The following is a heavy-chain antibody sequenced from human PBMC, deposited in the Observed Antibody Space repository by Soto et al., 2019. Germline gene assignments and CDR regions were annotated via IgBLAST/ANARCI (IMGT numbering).Heavy chain of an antibody. CDR3: ARGRKGFSSSCYVD. V-gene: IGHV4-34*01. CDR1: GGSFSGYY. D-gene: IGHD6-13*01. J-gene: IGHJ4*02. Sequence: QVQLQQWGAGLLKPSETLSLTCAVYGGSFSGYYWTWIRQPPGKGLAWIGEINDSGGTDYNPSLKSRVTISLDTSKNQLSLKLSSVTAADTAVYYCARGRKGFSSSCYVDWGQGTLVTVSS. CDR2: INDSGGT.